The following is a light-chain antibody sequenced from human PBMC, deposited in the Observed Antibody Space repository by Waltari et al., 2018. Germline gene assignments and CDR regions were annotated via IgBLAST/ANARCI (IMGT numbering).Light chain of an antibody. Sequence: QSVLTQPPSASGTPGQRVAISCSGSSSNIGSNFVYWYQQLPGTAPELLIYRNKQRPSGVPVRISGSKAGTAASRAVSGLRSEDEADFYCAAWDDSLSTWVFGGGTKLTVL. CDR3: AAWDDSLSTWV. J-gene: IGLJ3*02. CDR1: SSNIGSNF. V-gene: IGLV1-47*01. CDR2: RNK.